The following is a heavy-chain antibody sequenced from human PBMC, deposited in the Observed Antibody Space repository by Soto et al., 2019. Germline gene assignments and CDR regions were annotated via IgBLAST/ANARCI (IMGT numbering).Heavy chain of an antibody. J-gene: IGHJ4*02. CDR2: IKSKTDGGTT. CDR1: GFTFSNAW. Sequence: GGSLRLSCAASGFTFSNAWMSWVRQAPGKGLEWVGRIKSKTDGGTTDYAAPVKGRFTISRDDSKNTLYLQMNSLKTEDTAVYYCTTEYYDILTGHMGPWYWGQGTLVTVSS. V-gene: IGHV3-15*01. CDR3: TTEYYDILTGHMGPWY. D-gene: IGHD3-9*01.